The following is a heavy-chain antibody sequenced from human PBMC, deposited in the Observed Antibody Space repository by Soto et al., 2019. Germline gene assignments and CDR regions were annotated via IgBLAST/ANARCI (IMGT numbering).Heavy chain of an antibody. CDR3: RRGGGSGSGIDV. CDR2: INNPRRRA. CDR1: GVTFSIYW. D-gene: IGHD1-26*01. Sequence: EVQLVESGGGLVQPGGSLSLSCAASGVTFSIYWMHWVRQAPGKGPVWVSRINNPRRRARYANSVKGRFTSSGDNAKNTVYLQLNTLRAEDTAVYYCRRGGGSGSGIDVCGKGTTVTVSS. J-gene: IGHJ6*04. V-gene: IGHV3-74*01.